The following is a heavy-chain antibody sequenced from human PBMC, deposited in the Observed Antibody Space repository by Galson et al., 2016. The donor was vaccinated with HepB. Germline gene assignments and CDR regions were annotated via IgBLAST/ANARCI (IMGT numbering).Heavy chain of an antibody. D-gene: IGHD3-22*01. CDR3: TRGHNTMSSSRIDF. CDR1: GFTLSRFC. J-gene: IGHJ4*02. CDR2: IDYDGRTT. V-gene: IGHV3-74*01. Sequence: SLRLSCAASGFTLSRFCMHWVRQVPGKGLVWVSRIDYDGRTTGYADSVKGRFTISRDDAKNTLYLQMNSLGAEDTAVYYCTRGHNTMSSSRIDFWGQGTLVTVSS.